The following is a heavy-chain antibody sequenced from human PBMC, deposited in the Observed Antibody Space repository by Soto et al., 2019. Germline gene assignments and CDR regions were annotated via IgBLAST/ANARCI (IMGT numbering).Heavy chain of an antibody. CDR2: IYYSGST. CDR1: GGFIRSSRDS. CDR3: ARQEWIQLWPDDY. D-gene: IGHD5-18*01. J-gene: IGHJ4*02. Sequence: QLQLQESGPGLVKPSETLSLTCTVSGGFIRSSRDSWGWIRQPPGKGLEWIGSIYYSGSTYYNPSLKSRVTISVDTSKNQFSRKLSSVTAADTAVYYCARQEWIQLWPDDYWGQGTLVTVSS. V-gene: IGHV4-39*01.